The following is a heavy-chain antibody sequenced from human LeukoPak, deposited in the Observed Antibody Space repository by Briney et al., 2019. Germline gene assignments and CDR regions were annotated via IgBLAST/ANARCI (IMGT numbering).Heavy chain of an antibody. CDR3: ARRRRIVGATPGAFDI. J-gene: IGHJ3*02. V-gene: IGHV4-34*01. Sequence: SETLSLTCAVYGGSFSGYYWSWIRQPPGKGLEWIGEINHSGSTNYNPSLKSRVTISVDTSKNQFSLKLSSVTAADTAAYYCARRRRIVGATPGAFDIWGQGTMVTVSS. CDR2: INHSGST. D-gene: IGHD1-26*01. CDR1: GGSFSGYY.